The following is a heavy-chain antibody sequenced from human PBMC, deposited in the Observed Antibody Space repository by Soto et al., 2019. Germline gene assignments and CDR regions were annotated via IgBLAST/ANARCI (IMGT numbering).Heavy chain of an antibody. D-gene: IGHD3-22*01. CDR3: ARPQYYYDSSGYRFSGMDV. J-gene: IGHJ6*02. CDR2: VNAGNGNT. CDR1: GYTFTSYA. V-gene: IGHV1-3*01. Sequence: GASVKVSCKASGYTFTSYAMHWVRQAPGQRLEWMGWVNAGNGNTKYSQMFQGRVTITRDTSATTAYMELSSLRSEDTAVYYCARPQYYYDSSGYRFSGMDVWGQGTTVTVSS.